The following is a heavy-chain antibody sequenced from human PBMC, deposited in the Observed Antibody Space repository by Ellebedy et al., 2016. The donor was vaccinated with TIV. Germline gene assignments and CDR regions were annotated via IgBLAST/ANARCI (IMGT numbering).Heavy chain of an antibody. CDR1: GFTFSNYN. Sequence: GESLKISXAASGFTFSNYNMNWVRQAPGKGLEWVAVVSYDGNQKFYSDSVKGRFTISRDNSKNTVHLHMNTLRSEDTAIYYCAREDGDYPVDAFDIWGQGTRVTVSS. J-gene: IGHJ3*02. D-gene: IGHD4-17*01. CDR2: VSYDGNQK. CDR3: AREDGDYPVDAFDI. V-gene: IGHV3-30*03.